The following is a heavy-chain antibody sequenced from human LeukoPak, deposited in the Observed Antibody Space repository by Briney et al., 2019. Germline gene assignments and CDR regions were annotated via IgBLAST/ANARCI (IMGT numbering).Heavy chain of an antibody. CDR2: ITSSSSYI. CDR1: GFTFNSYI. D-gene: IGHD3-10*01. J-gene: IGHJ4*02. Sequence: TGGSLRLSCAASGFTFNSYIMNWVRQAPGKGLEWVSSITSSSSYIYYADSVKGRFTISRDNAKNSLYLQMNSLTAEDTAVYYCARGRREGRPWDYWGQGTLVTVSS. CDR3: ARGRREGRPWDY. V-gene: IGHV3-21*01.